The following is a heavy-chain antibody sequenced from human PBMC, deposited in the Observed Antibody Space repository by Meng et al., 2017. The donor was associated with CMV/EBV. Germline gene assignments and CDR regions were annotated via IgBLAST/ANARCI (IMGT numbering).Heavy chain of an antibody. D-gene: IGHD3-3*01. J-gene: IGHJ4*02. CDR2: INPNSGGT. V-gene: IGHV1-2*02. CDR1: YY. Sequence: YYRHWVRQAPGQGLEWMGWINPNSGGTNYAQKFQGRVTMTRDTSISTAYMELSRLRSDDTAVYYCARVALRHDFWSGYYSSYYFDYWGQGTLVTVSS. CDR3: ARVALRHDFWSGYYSSYYFDY.